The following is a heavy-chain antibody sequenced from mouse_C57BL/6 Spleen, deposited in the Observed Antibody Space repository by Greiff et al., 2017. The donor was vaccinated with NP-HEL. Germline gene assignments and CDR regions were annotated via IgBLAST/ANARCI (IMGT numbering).Heavy chain of an antibody. CDR2: INPSSGYT. D-gene: IGHD2-4*01. CDR3: ARGPYYDYDVGDFDY. Sequence: QVQLQQSGAELARPGASVKMSCKASGYTFTSYTMHWVKQRPGQGLEWIGYINPSSGYTKYNQKFKDKATLTADKSSSTAYMQLSSLTSEDSAVYYCARGPYYDYDVGDFDYWGQGTTLTVSS. CDR1: GYTFTSYT. V-gene: IGHV1-4*01. J-gene: IGHJ2*01.